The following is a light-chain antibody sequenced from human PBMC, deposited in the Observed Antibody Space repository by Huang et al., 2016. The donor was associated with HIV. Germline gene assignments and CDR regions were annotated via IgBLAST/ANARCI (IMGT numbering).Light chain of an antibody. CDR1: QSISSY. CDR3: QQSFSAPEYT. J-gene: IGKJ2*01. CDR2: AAS. Sequence: DIRMTQSPSSLSASVGDRVTITCRASQSISSYLNWYQQKPGKAPKLLIYAASSLQSGVPSRFSGSGSGTEFTLTISSLQPEDFATYYCQQSFSAPEYTFGQGTKLEIK. V-gene: IGKV1-39*01.